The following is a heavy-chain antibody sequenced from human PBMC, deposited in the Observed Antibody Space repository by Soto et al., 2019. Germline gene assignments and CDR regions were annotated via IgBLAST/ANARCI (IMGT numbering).Heavy chain of an antibody. J-gene: IGHJ4*01. CDR1: GGSISSYY. Sequence: SETLSLTCTVFGGSISSYYWSWIRQPPGKGLEWIGYIYYSRSTNYNPSLKSRVTISVDTSKNQFSLKLSSVTAADTAVYYCAKKYRSPFHYWGQEPWSPSPQ. V-gene: IGHV4-59*01. CDR3: AKKYRSPFHY. D-gene: IGHD2-2*02. CDR2: IYYSRST.